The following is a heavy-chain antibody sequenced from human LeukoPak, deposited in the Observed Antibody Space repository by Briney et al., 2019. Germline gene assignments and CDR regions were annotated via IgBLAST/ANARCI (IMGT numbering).Heavy chain of an antibody. J-gene: IGHJ4*02. CDR1: GFTFDDYA. D-gene: IGHD6-13*01. Sequence: GGSLRLSCAASGFTFDDYAMHWVRQAPGKGLEWVSGISWNSGSIGYADSVKGRFTISRDNAKNSLYLQMSSLRAEDTALYYCAKVYSSSWMGYFDYWGQGTLVTVSS. CDR3: AKVYSSSWMGYFDY. CDR2: ISWNSGSI. V-gene: IGHV3-9*01.